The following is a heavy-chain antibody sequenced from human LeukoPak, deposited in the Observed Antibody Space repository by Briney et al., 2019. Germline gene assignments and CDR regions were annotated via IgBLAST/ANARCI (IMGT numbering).Heavy chain of an antibody. Sequence: GGSLRLSCTASGFTFGDYAMNWVRQAPGRGLEWVGLIRSKAYGATAEYAASVKGRFAISRDDSKSLAYLHMSSLKTEDTAVYSCTRDGSWNGFDYWGQGTLVTVSS. CDR1: GFTFGDYA. CDR2: IRSKAYGATA. D-gene: IGHD1-1*01. J-gene: IGHJ4*02. CDR3: TRDGSWNGFDY. V-gene: IGHV3-49*04.